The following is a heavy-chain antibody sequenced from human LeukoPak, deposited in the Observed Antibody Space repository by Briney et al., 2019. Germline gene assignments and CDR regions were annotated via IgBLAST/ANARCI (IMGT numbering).Heavy chain of an antibody. J-gene: IGHJ4*02. CDR1: GFTFSSYW. Sequence: GGSLRLSCAASGFTFSSYWMSWVRQAPGKGLEWVANIKQDGSEKYYVDSVKGRFTISRDNAKNSLYLQMNSLRAEDTAVYYCPRVAYYYDSSGYYHEFDYWGQGTLVTVSS. D-gene: IGHD3-22*01. CDR3: PRVAYYYDSSGYYHEFDY. V-gene: IGHV3-7*01. CDR2: IKQDGSEK.